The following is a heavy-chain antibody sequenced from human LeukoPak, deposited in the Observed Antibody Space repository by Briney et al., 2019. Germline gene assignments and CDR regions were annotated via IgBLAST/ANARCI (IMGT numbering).Heavy chain of an antibody. V-gene: IGHV4-59*01. CDR3: ARGSASYDILTGYYPLYYFDY. CDR1: GGSISSYY. J-gene: IGHJ4*02. D-gene: IGHD3-9*01. CDR2: IYYSGST. Sequence: PSETLSLTCTVSGGSISSYYWSWIRQPPGKGLEWIGDIYYSGSTNYNPSLKSRVTISVDTSKNQFSLKLSSVTAADTAVYYCARGSASYDILTGYYPLYYFDYWGQGTLVTVSS.